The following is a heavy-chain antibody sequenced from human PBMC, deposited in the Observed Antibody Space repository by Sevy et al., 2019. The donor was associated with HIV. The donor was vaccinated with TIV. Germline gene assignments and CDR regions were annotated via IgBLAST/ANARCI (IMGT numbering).Heavy chain of an antibody. J-gene: IGHJ4*02. Sequence: GGSLRLSCTASGFTFGDYAMNWFRQAPGKGLEWVGFIRTKAYGGKTEYAAAVKGRYTISRDDSKGIAYLQKNSLKTEDTAVYYCTRGRYTYVPFDYWGQGTLVTVSS. V-gene: IGHV3-49*03. D-gene: IGHD3-10*02. CDR1: GFTFGDYA. CDR2: IRTKAYGGKT. CDR3: TRGRYTYVPFDY.